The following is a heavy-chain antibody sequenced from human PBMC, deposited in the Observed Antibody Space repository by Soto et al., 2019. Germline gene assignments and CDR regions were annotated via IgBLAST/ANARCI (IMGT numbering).Heavy chain of an antibody. CDR3: ARGTSATVTTDAFDI. CDR2: IIPIFGTA. Sequence: SVKVSCKASGGTFSSYAISWVRQAPGQGLEWMGGIIPIFGTANYAQKFQGRVTITADESTSTAYMELSSLRSEDTAVYYCARGTSATVTTDAFDIWGQGTMVTVSS. CDR1: GGTFSSYA. V-gene: IGHV1-69*13. D-gene: IGHD4-17*01. J-gene: IGHJ3*02.